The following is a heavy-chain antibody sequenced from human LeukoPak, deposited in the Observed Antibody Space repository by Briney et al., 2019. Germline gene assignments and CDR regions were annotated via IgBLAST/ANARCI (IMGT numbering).Heavy chain of an antibody. Sequence: NPLETLSLTCTVSGGSISSGGYYWSWIRQPAGKGLEWIGRIYTSGSTNYNPSLKSRVTISVDTSKNQFSLKLSSVTAADTAVYYCARPHSSGWYGGFDIWGQGTMVTVSS. D-gene: IGHD6-19*01. CDR3: ARPHSSGWYGGFDI. J-gene: IGHJ3*02. CDR1: GGSISSGGYY. CDR2: IYTSGST. V-gene: IGHV4-61*02.